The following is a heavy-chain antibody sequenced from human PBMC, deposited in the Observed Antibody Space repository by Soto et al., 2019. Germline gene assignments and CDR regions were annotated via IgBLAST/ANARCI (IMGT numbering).Heavy chain of an antibody. V-gene: IGHV1-46*01. CDR1: GYTFTSYY. CDR3: ARALPRYIVGLMMDFDY. CDR2: ITPSDGSR. D-gene: IGHD1-26*01. Sequence: QVQLVQSGAEVRKPGASVKVSCKASGYTFTSYYLHWVRQAPGQGLEWMGMITPSDGSRTYAQESQGSVTMTRDTSTSTVYMDMSSLRSEDTAVYYCARALPRYIVGLMMDFDYWGQGTLVAVSS. J-gene: IGHJ4*02.